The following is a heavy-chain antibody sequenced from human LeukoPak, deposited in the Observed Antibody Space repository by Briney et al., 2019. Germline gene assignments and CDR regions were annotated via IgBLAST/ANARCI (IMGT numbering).Heavy chain of an antibody. CDR2: IYTGGST. D-gene: IGHD2-21*01. CDR3: AKDSYCAY. V-gene: IGHV3-53*01. CDR1: GFTVSSNY. Sequence: SGGSLRLSCAASGFTVSSNYMSWVRQAPGKGLEWVSVIYTGGSTYYADSVKGRFTISRDNSKNMLYLQMNSLRAEDTAVYYCAKDSYCAYWGQGTLVTVSS. J-gene: IGHJ4*02.